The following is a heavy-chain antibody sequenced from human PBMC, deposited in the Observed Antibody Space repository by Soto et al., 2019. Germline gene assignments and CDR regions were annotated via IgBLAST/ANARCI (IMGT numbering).Heavy chain of an antibody. D-gene: IGHD2-15*01. Sequence: PSETLSLTCTVSGGSISSSSYYWGWIRQPPGKGLEWIGSIFYSGSTYYNPSLKSRVTISVDTSKNQFSLKLSSVTAADTAVYYCARGGYIVAKFGPWGQGTLVTVSS. J-gene: IGHJ5*02. CDR3: ARGGYIVAKFGP. CDR2: IFYSGST. V-gene: IGHV4-39*07. CDR1: GGSISSSSYY.